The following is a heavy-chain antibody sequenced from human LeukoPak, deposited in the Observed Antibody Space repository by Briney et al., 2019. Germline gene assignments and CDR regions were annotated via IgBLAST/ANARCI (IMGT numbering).Heavy chain of an antibody. D-gene: IGHD6-13*01. V-gene: IGHV3-23*01. CDR2: ISGSGGST. CDR1: GFTFTNYA. Sequence: GGSLRLSCAASGFTFTNYAMNWVRQAPGKGLEWVSTISGSGGSTYYADSVKGRFTISRDNSKNTLYLQMNSLRAEDTAIYYCASPTHISSSLIDYWGQGTLATVSS. J-gene: IGHJ4*02. CDR3: ASPTHISSSLIDY.